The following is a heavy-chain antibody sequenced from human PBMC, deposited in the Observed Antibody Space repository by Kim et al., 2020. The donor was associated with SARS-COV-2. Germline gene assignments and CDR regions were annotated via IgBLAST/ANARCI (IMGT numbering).Heavy chain of an antibody. CDR3: ARVGYDYVWGSYRDYYYYYGMDV. Sequence: GGSLRLSCAASGFTFSDYYMSWIRQAPGKGLEWVSYISSSSSYTNYADSEKGRFTISRDNAKNSLYLQMNSLRAEDTAVYYCARVGYDYVWGSYRDYYYYYGMDVWGQGTTVTVSS. CDR1: GFTFSDYY. D-gene: IGHD3-16*02. CDR2: ISSSSSYT. V-gene: IGHV3-11*05. J-gene: IGHJ6*02.